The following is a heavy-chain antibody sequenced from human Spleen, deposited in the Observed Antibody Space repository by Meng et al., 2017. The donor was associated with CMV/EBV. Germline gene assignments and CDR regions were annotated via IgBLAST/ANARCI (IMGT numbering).Heavy chain of an antibody. Sequence: GPLQESGPGLVKPSGTLPLTCTVSGDSSSSDIWWSWVRQPPGKGLEWIGEVYHRGDTNYNPSLKSRVVISIDRSKNQFSLNLSSVTAADTAVYYCGRDQGRQLINHWGQGTLVTVSS. J-gene: IGHJ4*02. V-gene: IGHV4-4*02. CDR2: VYHRGDT. CDR1: GDSSSSDIW. D-gene: IGHD1-1*01. CDR3: GRDQGRQLINH.